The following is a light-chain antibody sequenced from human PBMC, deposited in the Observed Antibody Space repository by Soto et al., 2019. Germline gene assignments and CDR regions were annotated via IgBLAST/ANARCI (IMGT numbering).Light chain of an antibody. Sequence: QSALTQPRSVSGSPGQSVTISCTGTSSDVGAYNYVSWYQHHPGKAPKLMIYDVNKRPSGVPDRFSGSKSGNTASLTISGLQAEDEADYSCCSYVGSDTYVVFGGGTKVTVL. CDR1: SSDVGAYNY. CDR3: CSYVGSDTYVV. CDR2: DVN. J-gene: IGLJ2*01. V-gene: IGLV2-11*01.